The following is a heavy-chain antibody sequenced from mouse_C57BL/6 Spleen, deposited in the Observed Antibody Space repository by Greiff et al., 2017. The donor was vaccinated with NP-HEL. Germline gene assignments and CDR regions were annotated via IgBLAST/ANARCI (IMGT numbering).Heavy chain of an antibody. Sequence: QVQLQQSGPELVNPFSSVQISCKASGYAFSSSWMNWVKQRPGKGLEWIGRIYPGDGDTNYNGKFKGKATLTADKSSSTAYMQLSSLTSEDSAVYFCHSSGPYYAIDYCGQGTSVTVCS. CDR2: IYPGDGDT. D-gene: IGHD3-2*02. CDR1: GYAFSSSW. J-gene: IGHJ4*01. V-gene: IGHV1-82*01. CDR3: HSSGPYYAIDY.